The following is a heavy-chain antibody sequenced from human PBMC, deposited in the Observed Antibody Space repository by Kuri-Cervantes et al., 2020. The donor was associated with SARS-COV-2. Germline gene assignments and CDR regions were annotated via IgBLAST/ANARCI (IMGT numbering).Heavy chain of an antibody. Sequence: GESLKISCAASGFTFSYHIMNWVRQAPGKGLEWVSTIGGGGTYYADSVRGRFTISRGNAKNSLYLQMNSLRAEDTAVYYCAVQSVAAHYYYGMDVWGQGTTVTVSS. D-gene: IGHD6-6*01. V-gene: IGHV3-69-1*01. CDR3: AVQSVAAHYYYGMDV. J-gene: IGHJ6*02. CDR1: GFTFSYHI. CDR2: IGGGGT.